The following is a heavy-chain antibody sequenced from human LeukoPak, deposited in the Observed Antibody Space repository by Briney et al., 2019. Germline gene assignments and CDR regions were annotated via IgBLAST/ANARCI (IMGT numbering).Heavy chain of an antibody. CDR1: GGSLSSSSYY. V-gene: IGHV4-39*02. CDR3: VRLNSLGIAAAYYYYGMDV. CDR2: LYYSWST. Sequence: PSETLSLTCTVSGGSLSSSSYYWGWIRQPPGKGLEWIGTLYYSWSTYYNPSLKSRVTISVDTSKNLFSLKLSSVTAADTAVYYCVRLNSLGIAAAYYYYGMDVWGQGTTVTVSS. D-gene: IGHD6-13*01. J-gene: IGHJ6*02.